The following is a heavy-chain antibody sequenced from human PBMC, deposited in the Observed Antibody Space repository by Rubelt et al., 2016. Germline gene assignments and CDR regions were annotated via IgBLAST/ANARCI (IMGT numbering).Heavy chain of an antibody. D-gene: IGHD1-26*01. CDR3: ARGRMGFHYYYYGMDV. Sequence: QVQLQQWGAGLLKPSETLPLTCAVYGGSFSGYYWSWIRQPPGKGLEWIGEINHSGSTNYNPSLKSRVTISVETSKNQFSLKLSSVTAADTAVYYCARGRMGFHYYYYGMDVWGQGTTVTVSS. V-gene: IGHV4-34*01. J-gene: IGHJ6*02. CDR1: GGSFSGYY. CDR2: INHSGST.